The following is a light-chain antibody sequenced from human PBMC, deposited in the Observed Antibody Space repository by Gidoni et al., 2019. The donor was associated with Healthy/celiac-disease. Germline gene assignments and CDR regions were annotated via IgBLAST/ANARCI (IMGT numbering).Light chain of an antibody. CDR2: GAS. V-gene: IGKV3-15*01. CDR1: QSVSSN. CDR3: QQYNNWPPMYT. Sequence: TQSPATLSVSPGERATLSCRASQSVSSNLAWYQQKPGQAPRLLIYGASTRATGIPARFSGSGSGTEFTLTISSLQSEDFAVYYCQQYNNWPPMYTFXXXTKLEIK. J-gene: IGKJ2*01.